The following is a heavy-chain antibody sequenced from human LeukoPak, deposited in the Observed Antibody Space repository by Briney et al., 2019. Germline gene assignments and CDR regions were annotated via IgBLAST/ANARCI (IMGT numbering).Heavy chain of an antibody. D-gene: IGHD6-13*01. CDR3: ARDPNYGSTWYVNWFDP. CDR2: IISSGGNT. V-gene: IGHV3-23*01. CDR1: GFTFINYS. J-gene: IGHJ5*02. Sequence: GGSLRLSCAASGFTFINYSMSWARQAPGNGLEWLSIIISSGGNTYYTNSVKGRFTISRDNSKNTLYLQMNSLKAEDTAIYYCARDPNYGSTWYVNWFDPWGQGTLVTVSS.